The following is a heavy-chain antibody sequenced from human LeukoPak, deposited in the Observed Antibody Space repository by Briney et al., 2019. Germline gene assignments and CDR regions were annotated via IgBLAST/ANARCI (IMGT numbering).Heavy chain of an antibody. CDR1: GFTFISYS. V-gene: IGHV3-21*01. Sequence: GGSLRLSCAASGFTFISYSMNWVRKAPGKGLERVSSISSSSSYIYYADSVKGRFTISRDNSKKTVYLQMSSLTIEDTAVYYCAKEPGEGGSAFDYWGQGTLVTVYS. CDR2: ISSSSSYI. D-gene: IGHD3-16*01. J-gene: IGHJ4*02. CDR3: AKEPGEGGSAFDY.